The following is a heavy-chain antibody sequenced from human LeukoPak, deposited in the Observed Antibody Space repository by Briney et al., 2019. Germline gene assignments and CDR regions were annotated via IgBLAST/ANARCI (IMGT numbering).Heavy chain of an antibody. D-gene: IGHD1-1*01. CDR3: RRAARWQFDL. Sequence: PGGSLRLSCAASGFTFSSYEMNWVRQAPGKGLEWVSYITSSGSATYYIDSVRGRFTISRDNAKNSLYLQMSSLRAEDTALYCTRRAARWQFDLWGRGTLLTVSS. J-gene: IGHJ2*01. CDR2: ITSSGSAT. CDR1: GFTFSSYE. V-gene: IGHV3-48*03.